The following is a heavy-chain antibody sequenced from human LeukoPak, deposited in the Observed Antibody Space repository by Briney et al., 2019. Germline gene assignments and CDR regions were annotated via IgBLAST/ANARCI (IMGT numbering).Heavy chain of an antibody. CDR1: GFTFSTYT. CDR3: AIDPNWGTHS. J-gene: IGHJ4*02. CDR2: IGSSGGGI. V-gene: IGHV3-23*01. Sequence: PGGSLRLSCAASGFTFSTYTMYCVRHPPGKRLEWVSIIGSSGGGIHYADSVKGRFTISRDNSKNALYLQMNSLRVEDTAVYYCAIDPNWGTHSWGQGVLVTVSS. D-gene: IGHD7-27*01.